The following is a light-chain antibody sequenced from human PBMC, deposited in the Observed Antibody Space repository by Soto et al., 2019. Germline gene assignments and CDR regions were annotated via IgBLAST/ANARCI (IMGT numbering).Light chain of an antibody. J-gene: IGLJ3*02. V-gene: IGLV1-51*01. Sequence: QSVLTQPPSVSAAPGQKVTISSSGSSSNIANNYVSWYQQLPGTAPKLLISDNHKRPSGIPDRFSGSKSGTSATLGITGLQTGEEADYYCGTWDSSLSVWVFGGGTKLTVL. CDR1: SSNIANNY. CDR3: GTWDSSLSVWV. CDR2: DNH.